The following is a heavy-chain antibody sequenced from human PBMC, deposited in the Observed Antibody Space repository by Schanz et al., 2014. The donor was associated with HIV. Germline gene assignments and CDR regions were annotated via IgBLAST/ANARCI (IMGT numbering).Heavy chain of an antibody. CDR3: ARGECDFWSGYCPHFHYFDLDV. CDR1: GGTFMTYA. V-gene: IGHV1-69*06. J-gene: IGHJ6*02. Sequence: QVQLVQSGAEVKKPGSSVKVFCKASGGTFMTYAISWVRQAPGQGLEWMGGIIPVFGTTNYAQKFQGRVTITADKSTSTAYMELSSLRSEDTAVYYCARGECDFWSGYCPHFHYFDLDVWGPGTSVTVSS. D-gene: IGHD3-3*01. CDR2: IIPVFGTT.